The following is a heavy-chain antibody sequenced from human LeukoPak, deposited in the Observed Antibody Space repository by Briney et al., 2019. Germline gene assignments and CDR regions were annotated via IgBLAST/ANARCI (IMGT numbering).Heavy chain of an antibody. V-gene: IGHV5-10-1*01. CDR3: ARSHYGMDV. CDR2: IDPSDSYT. Sequence: RGESPKISWKGSGYSFTNYWISLVRQMPGKGLEWMGRIDPSDSYTNYSPSFQGHVTISADKSISTAYLQWSSLKASDTAMYYCARSHYGMDVWGQGTTVTVSS. J-gene: IGHJ6*02. CDR1: GYSFTNYW.